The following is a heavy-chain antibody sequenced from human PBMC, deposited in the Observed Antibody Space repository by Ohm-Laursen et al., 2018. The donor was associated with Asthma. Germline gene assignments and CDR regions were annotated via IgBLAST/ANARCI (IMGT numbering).Heavy chain of an antibody. Sequence: SVKVSCKASGYTFTSYAINWVRQATGQGLEWMGWMNPNSGNTGYAQKFQGRVTMTRNTSISTAYMELSSLRSEDTAVYYCARFRSIPHWYFDLWGRGTLVTVSS. J-gene: IGHJ2*01. CDR3: ARFRSIPHWYFDL. CDR2: MNPNSGNT. D-gene: IGHD2-21*01. V-gene: IGHV1-8*01. CDR1: GYTFTSYA.